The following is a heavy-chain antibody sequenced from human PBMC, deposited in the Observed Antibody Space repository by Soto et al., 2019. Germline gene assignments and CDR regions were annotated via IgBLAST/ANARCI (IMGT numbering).Heavy chain of an antibody. V-gene: IGHV3-23*01. CDR2: SSDRRTGNT. D-gene: IGHD2-21*02. CDR3: TTWLTANFDY. J-gene: IGHJ4*02. Sequence: GGSLRLSCAASGFTFSSYTLNWVRRAPGKGLEWVATSSDRRTGNTHYSDSVRGRFTLSRDYSRNILFLQMDSLRADDTALYYCTTWLTANFDYWGRGTQVTVSS. CDR1: GFTFSSYT.